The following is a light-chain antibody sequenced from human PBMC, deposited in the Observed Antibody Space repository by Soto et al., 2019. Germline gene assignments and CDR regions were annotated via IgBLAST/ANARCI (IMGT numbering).Light chain of an antibody. CDR3: SSYTSSSTPFV. CDR2: DVS. CDR1: SSYVGGFNY. Sequence: VYRSHGRSRRITKKKTSSYVGGFNYVSWFQQHPGKAPKLVIYDVSNRPSGVSSRFSGSKSGSTASLTISGLQAEDEADYYCSSYTSSSTPFVFGTGTKVTVL. V-gene: IGLV2-14*04. J-gene: IGLJ1*01.